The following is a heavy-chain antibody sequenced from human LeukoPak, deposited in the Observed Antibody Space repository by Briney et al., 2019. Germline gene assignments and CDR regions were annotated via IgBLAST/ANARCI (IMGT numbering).Heavy chain of an antibody. Sequence: SVKVSRKASGGTFSSYAISWVRQAPGQGLEWMGGIIPIFGTANYAQKFQGRVTITTDESTSTAYMELSSLRSEDTAVYYCAREPPSSGYYGFNWFDPWGQGTLVTVSS. J-gene: IGHJ5*02. CDR3: AREPPSSGYYGFNWFDP. CDR1: GGTFSSYA. V-gene: IGHV1-69*05. CDR2: IIPIFGTA. D-gene: IGHD3-22*01.